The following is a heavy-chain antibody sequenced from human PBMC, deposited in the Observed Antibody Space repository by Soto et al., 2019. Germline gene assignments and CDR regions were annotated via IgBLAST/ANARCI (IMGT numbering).Heavy chain of an antibody. J-gene: IGHJ4*02. V-gene: IGHV4-31*03. Sequence: QVQLQESGPGLVKPSQTLSLTCTVSGGSISSGGYYWSWIRQHPGKGLVWIGYIYYSGSTYYNPSLKIRVTISVDTSKNQFSLKLSYVTAADTAVYYCARGSDYDFWSGYYTVFDFWGQGTLVTVSA. D-gene: IGHD3-3*01. CDR1: GGSISSGGYY. CDR2: IYYSGST. CDR3: ARGSDYDFWSGYYTVFDF.